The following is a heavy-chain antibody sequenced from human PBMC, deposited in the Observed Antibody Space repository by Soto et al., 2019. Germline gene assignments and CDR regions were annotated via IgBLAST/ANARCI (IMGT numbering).Heavy chain of an antibody. V-gene: IGHV1-69*08. J-gene: IGHJ2*01. D-gene: IGHD4-17*01. CDR1: GGPFSSHT. CDR3: ARPYFGDYWYCDL. CDR2: IIPALGTT. Sequence: QDQLVQSGAEVKKPGSSVKVSCKAFGGPFSSHTFSWVRQAPGHGLEWMGRIIPALGTTTYAQKFQGRVTITADESVPTVYMELNSLRTEDTAVDYCARPYFGDYWYCDLWGRGTLFTVSS.